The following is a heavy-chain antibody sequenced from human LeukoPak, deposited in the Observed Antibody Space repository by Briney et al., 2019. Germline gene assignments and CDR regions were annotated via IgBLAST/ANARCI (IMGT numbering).Heavy chain of an antibody. CDR1: GFTFSSYS. J-gene: IGHJ5*02. Sequence: KPGGSLRLSCAASGFTFSSYSMNWVRQAPGKGLEWVSSISSSSSYIYYADSVKGRFTISRDNAKNSLYLQMNSLRAEDTAVYYCARDRYYYVANNWFDPWGQGTLVTVSS. V-gene: IGHV3-21*01. CDR3: ARDRYYYVANNWFDP. CDR2: ISSSSSYI. D-gene: IGHD3-10*02.